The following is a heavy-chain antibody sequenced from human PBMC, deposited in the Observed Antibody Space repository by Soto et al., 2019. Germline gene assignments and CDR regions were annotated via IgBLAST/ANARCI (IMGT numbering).Heavy chain of an antibody. Sequence: ETLSLTCAVYGGSFSGYYWSWIRQPPGKGLEWIGEINHSGSTNYNPSLKSRVTISVDTSTSTAYMELSSLRSEDTAVYYCAAESGGYSSSWYPTDPGMDVWGQGTTVTVSS. CDR3: AAESGGYSSSWYPTDPGMDV. J-gene: IGHJ6*02. V-gene: IGHV4-34*01. CDR1: GGSFSGYY. CDR2: INHSGST. D-gene: IGHD6-13*01.